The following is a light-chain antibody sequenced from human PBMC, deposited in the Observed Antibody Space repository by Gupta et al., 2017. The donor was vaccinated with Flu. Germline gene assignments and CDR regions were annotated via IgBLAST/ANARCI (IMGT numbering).Light chain of an antibody. J-gene: IGLJ2*01. CDR2: EVS. Sequence: QSALTQPPSASGSTGQSVTISCSGTTSDIGTYKYVSWYQQYPGKAPRLILSEVSKRPSGVPDRFSGSKSGNTASLTVSGLQPEDEADYYCSSYAGNFKILFGGGTKVTV. V-gene: IGLV2-8*01. CDR1: TSDIGTYKY. CDR3: SSYAGNFKIL.